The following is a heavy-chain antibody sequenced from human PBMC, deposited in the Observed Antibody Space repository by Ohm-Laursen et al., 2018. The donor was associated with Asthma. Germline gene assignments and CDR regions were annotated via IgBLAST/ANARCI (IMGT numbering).Heavy chain of an antibody. V-gene: IGHV4-31*03. CDR3: ARDELVDDAFDI. Sequence: SQTLSLTCTVSGGSISSGGYYWSWIRQHPGKGLEWIGYIYYSGSTYYNPSLKSRVTISVDTSKNQFSLKLSSVTAADTAVYYCARDELVDDAFDIWGQGTMVTVSS. CDR2: IYYSGST. J-gene: IGHJ3*02. D-gene: IGHD6-6*01. CDR1: GGSISSGGYY.